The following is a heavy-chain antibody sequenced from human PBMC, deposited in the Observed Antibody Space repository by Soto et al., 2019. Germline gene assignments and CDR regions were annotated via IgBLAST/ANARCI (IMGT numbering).Heavy chain of an antibody. D-gene: IGHD1-7*01. V-gene: IGHV4-59*01. CDR1: GGSISSYY. CDR2: IYYSGST. Sequence: QVQLQESGPGLVKPSETLSLTCTVSGGSISSYYWSWIRQPPGKGLEWIGYIYYSGSTNYNPSLTSRVTLSVATSKNQCSLKLSSVTAADTAVYYCARGTGTTDYWGQGTLVTVSS. CDR3: ARGTGTTDY. J-gene: IGHJ4*02.